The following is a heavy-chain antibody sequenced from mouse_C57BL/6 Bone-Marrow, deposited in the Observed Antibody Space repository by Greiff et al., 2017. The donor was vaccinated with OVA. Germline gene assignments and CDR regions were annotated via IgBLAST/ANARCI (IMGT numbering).Heavy chain of an antibody. CDR2: INPGSGGT. Sequence: QVQLKQSGAELVRPGTSVKVSCKASGYAFTNYLIEWVKQRPGQGLEWIGVINPGSGGTNYNEKFKGKATLTADKSSSTAYMQLSSLTSEDSAVYFCARGRRGAMDYWGQGTSVTVSS. CDR1: GYAFTNYL. V-gene: IGHV1-54*01. J-gene: IGHJ4*01. CDR3: ARGRRGAMDY.